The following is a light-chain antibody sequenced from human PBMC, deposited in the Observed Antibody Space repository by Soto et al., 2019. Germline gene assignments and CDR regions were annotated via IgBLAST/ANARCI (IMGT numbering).Light chain of an antibody. CDR1: TNDIGSYNY. CDR3: SAYRFSTTLRV. J-gene: IGLJ3*02. CDR2: EVT. V-gene: IGLV2-14*01. Sequence: QSALTQPASVSGSPGQSITLSCAGTTNDIGSYNYVSWFQQHPGEAPKLIIFEVTHRPSGISTRFSGSKSGNTASLTISDLQVEDEALYYCSAYRFSTTLRVFGGGTKLTV.